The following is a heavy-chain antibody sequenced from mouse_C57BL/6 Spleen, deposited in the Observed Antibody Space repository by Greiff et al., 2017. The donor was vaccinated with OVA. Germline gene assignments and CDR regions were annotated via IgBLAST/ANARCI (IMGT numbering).Heavy chain of an antibody. D-gene: IGHD2-1*01. Sequence: QVTLKESGPGILQSSQTLSLTCSFSGFSLSTSGMGVSWIRQPSGKGLEWLAHIYWDDDKRYNPSLKSRLTISKDTSRNQVFLKITSGDTADTATYYCARVYGNYSPWFAYWGQGTLVTVSA. V-gene: IGHV8-12*01. CDR2: IYWDDDK. CDR3: ARVYGNYSPWFAY. CDR1: GFSLSTSGMG. J-gene: IGHJ3*01.